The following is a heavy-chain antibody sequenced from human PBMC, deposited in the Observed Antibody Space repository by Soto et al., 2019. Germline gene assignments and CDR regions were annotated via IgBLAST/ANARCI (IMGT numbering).Heavy chain of an antibody. CDR3: ARRTIFWSAYSFDY. CDR1: GGSISISSYS. V-gene: IGHV4-39*01. CDR2: IYYSGST. Sequence: SETLSLTCTVSGGSISISSYSWGWISQPPGKGLEWIGSIYYSGSTYYNPSLKSRVTISVDTSKNQFSLKLSSVTAADTAVYYCARRTIFWSAYSFDYSAQGTLVTVSS. D-gene: IGHD3-3*01. J-gene: IGHJ4*02.